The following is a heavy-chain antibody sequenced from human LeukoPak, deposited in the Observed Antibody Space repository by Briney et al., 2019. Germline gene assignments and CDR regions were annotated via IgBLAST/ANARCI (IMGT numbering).Heavy chain of an antibody. D-gene: IGHD4-17*01. J-gene: IGHJ4*02. Sequence: PGGPLRLSCAPSGFTFRNAWMSWVRQAPGKGLEWVGRIKSKTDGGTTDYAEPVKGRFTISRDDSKKTLYLQMNSLKTEDTALYYCAAVSVDYGDSSFDFWGQGTLVTVSS. V-gene: IGHV3-15*01. CDR2: IKSKTDGGTT. CDR1: GFTFRNAW. CDR3: AAVSVDYGDSSFDF.